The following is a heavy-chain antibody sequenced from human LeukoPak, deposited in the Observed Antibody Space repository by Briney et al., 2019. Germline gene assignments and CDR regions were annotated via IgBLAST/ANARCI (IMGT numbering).Heavy chain of an antibody. CDR3: ARDLDYSNYGVFYYYYMDV. CDR1: GYTFTSYY. V-gene: IGHV1-46*03. D-gene: IGHD4-11*01. J-gene: IGHJ6*03. CDR2: INPSGGST. Sequence: EASVKVSCKASGYTFTSYYMHWVRQAPGQGLEWMGIINPSGGSTSYAQKFQGRVTMTRDTSKSTVYMELSSLRSEDTAVYYCARDLDYSNYGVFYYYYMDVWGKGTTVTVSS.